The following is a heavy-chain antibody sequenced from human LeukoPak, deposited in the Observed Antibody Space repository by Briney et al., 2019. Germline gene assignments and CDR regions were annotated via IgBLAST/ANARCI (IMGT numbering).Heavy chain of an antibody. J-gene: IGHJ2*01. CDR3: ARAGNYYYDL. Sequence: GGSLRLSCAASGFTFITSWMHWVRQGPGQGLVWVSRMNGDGTTINYADSVKGRFTISRDNAKNTLYLEMNSLSAEDTAVYYCARAGNYYYDLWGRGTLVSVSS. CDR2: MNGDGTTI. V-gene: IGHV3-74*01. CDR1: GFTFITSW. D-gene: IGHD1-7*01.